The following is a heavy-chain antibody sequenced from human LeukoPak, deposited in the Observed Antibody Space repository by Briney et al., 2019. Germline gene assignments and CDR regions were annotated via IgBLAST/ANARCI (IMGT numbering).Heavy chain of an antibody. Sequence: GGSLRLSCAASGFTFSSHGMHWVRQAPGKGLEWVANMKPDGSEIFYVDSVKGRFTISRDNAMNTLYLQMNSLRAEDSAVYYCARFSLVVGAMGYYFDYWGQGTLVTVSS. CDR3: ARFSLVVGAMGYYFDY. J-gene: IGHJ4*02. CDR1: GFTFSSHG. D-gene: IGHD1-26*01. CDR2: MKPDGSEI. V-gene: IGHV3-7*01.